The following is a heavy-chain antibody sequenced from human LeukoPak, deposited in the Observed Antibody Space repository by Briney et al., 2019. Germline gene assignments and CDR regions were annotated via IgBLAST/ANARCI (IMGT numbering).Heavy chain of an antibody. D-gene: IGHD5-18*01. J-gene: IGHJ4*02. V-gene: IGHV4-61*02. CDR1: GGSITGATNY. CDR2: IYTRDST. Sequence: SQTLSLTCTVSGGSITGATNYWIWIRQPAGKGLEWIGRIYTRDSTNYNPSLKSRVTMSIDTSKNQFPLNLNSVTAADTGVYYCAREFGQCGYGYWFDYWGQGTLVAVSS. CDR3: AREFGQCGYGYWFDY.